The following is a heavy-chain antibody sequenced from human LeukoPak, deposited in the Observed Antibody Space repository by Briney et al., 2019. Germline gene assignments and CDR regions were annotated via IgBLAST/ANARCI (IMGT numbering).Heavy chain of an antibody. J-gene: IGHJ4*02. CDR3: ARARGSSINYFDY. CDR2: ISGSGGST. CDR1: GFTFSSYT. D-gene: IGHD6-6*01. Sequence: GGSLRLSCAASGFTFSSYTMNWVRQAPGKGLEWVSAISGSGGSTYYADSVKGRFTISRDNSKNTLYLQMNSLRAEDTAVYYCARARGSSINYFDYWGQGTLVTVSS. V-gene: IGHV3-23*01.